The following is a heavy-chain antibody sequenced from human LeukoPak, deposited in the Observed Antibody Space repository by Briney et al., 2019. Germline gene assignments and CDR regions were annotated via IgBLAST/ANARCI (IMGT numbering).Heavy chain of an antibody. CDR1: GGSISSSTYY. V-gene: IGHV4-39*01. CDR3: ARGTVAHRYYFDY. J-gene: IGHJ4*02. Sequence: SETLSLTCTVSGGSISSSTYYWGWVRQPPGQGLEWIGTIYYSGTNYYTPALKSRVTISVDTSKNQLSLKLSSVTAADTAVYYCARGTVAHRYYFDYWGQGTLVTVSS. CDR2: IYYSGTN. D-gene: IGHD6-19*01.